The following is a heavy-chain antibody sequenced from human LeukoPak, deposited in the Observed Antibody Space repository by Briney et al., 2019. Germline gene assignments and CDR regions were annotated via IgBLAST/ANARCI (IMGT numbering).Heavy chain of an antibody. CDR3: AKRGEITSIDYYYMGV. Sequence: GGSLRLSCAASGFTFSKYCMHWVRQAPGKGLEWMAAIRYDGGNKHYADSAKGRFTISRDNSNDTLYLQMNSLRAGETAVYYCAKRGEITSIDYYYMGVWGKGTTVTMSS. V-gene: IGHV3-30*02. CDR2: IRYDGGNK. D-gene: IGHD2-2*01. CDR1: GFTFSKYC. J-gene: IGHJ6*03.